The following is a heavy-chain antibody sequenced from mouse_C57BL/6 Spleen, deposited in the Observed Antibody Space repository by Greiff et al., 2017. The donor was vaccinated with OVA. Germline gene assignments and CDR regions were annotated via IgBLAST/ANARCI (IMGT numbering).Heavy chain of an antibody. CDR1: GFTFSSYA. Sequence: DVMLVESGGGLVKPGGSLKLSCAASGFTFSSYAMSWVRQTPEKRLEWVATISDGGSYTYYPDNVKGRFTISRDNAKNNLYLQMSHLKSEDTAMYYCAREGGLGRTYAMDYWGQGTSVTVSS. CDR2: ISDGGSYT. V-gene: IGHV5-4*01. D-gene: IGHD4-1*01. J-gene: IGHJ4*01. CDR3: AREGGLGRTYAMDY.